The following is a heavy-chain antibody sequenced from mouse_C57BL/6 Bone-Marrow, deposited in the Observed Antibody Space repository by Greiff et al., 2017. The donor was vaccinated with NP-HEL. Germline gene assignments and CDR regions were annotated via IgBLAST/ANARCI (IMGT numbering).Heavy chain of an antibody. CDR2: INYDGSST. V-gene: IGHV5-16*01. CDR1: GFTFSDYY. J-gene: IGHJ3*01. CDR3: ARDDEGFAY. Sequence: DVQLVESEGGLVQPGSSMKLSCTASGFTFSDYYMAWVRQVPEKGLEWVANINYDGSSTYYLDSLKSRFIISRDNAKNILYLQMSSLKSEDTATYYCARDDEGFAYWGQGTLVTVSA.